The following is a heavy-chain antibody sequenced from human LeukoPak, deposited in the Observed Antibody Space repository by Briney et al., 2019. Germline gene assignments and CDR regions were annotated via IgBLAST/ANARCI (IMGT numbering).Heavy chain of an antibody. CDR1: GGSISSYY. CDR2: IYTSGST. J-gene: IGHJ6*03. CDR3: ARVRVVAAGGGYYYYYMDV. D-gene: IGHD2-15*01. V-gene: IGHV4-4*07. Sequence: SETLSLTCTVSGGSISSYYWSWIRQPAGKGLEWIGRIYTSGSTNYNPSLKSRVTMSVDTSKNQFSLKLGSVTAADTAVYYCARVRVVAAGGGYYYYYMDVWGKGTTVTVSS.